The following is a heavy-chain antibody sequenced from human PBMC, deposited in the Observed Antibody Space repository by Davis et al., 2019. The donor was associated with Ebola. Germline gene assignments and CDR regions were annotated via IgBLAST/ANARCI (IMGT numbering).Heavy chain of an antibody. V-gene: IGHV4-39*01. Sequence: SETLSLTCTVSGGSLSSSTYYWGWIRQPPGKGLEWIGSIYSTGTTFYNPSFKSRVTISVDTSKNQFSLNLGSVTAADTAVYYCARRPDGSADYWGQGTLVTVSS. CDR3: ARRPDGSADY. D-gene: IGHD2-15*01. CDR1: GGSLSSSTYY. J-gene: IGHJ4*02. CDR2: IYSTGTT.